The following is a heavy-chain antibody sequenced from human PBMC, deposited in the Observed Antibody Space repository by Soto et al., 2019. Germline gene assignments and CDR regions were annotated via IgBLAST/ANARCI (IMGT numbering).Heavy chain of an antibody. J-gene: IGHJ4*02. V-gene: IGHV6-1*01. Sequence: SQTLSLTCSISGDSSSSNSAACDWIRQSPSRGLEWLGRTYYRSKWYNDYAVSVKSRITINPDTSKNQFSLQLNSVTPEDTAVYYCAGYSSSSHSAYWGQGTLVTVSS. CDR2: TYYRSKWYN. CDR3: AGYSSSSHSAY. CDR1: GDSSSSNSAA. D-gene: IGHD6-6*01.